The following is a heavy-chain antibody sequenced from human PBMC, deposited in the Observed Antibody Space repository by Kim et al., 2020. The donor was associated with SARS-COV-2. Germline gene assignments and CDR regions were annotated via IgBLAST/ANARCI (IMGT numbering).Heavy chain of an antibody. Sequence: GSTYYNPSLKGQVTISVDTSKNQFSLKLSAVTAADTAVYYCARGVAAALNWGKGTTVTVSS. J-gene: IGHJ6*04. CDR2: GST. V-gene: IGHV4-30-2*05. CDR3: ARGVAAALN. D-gene: IGHD6-13*01.